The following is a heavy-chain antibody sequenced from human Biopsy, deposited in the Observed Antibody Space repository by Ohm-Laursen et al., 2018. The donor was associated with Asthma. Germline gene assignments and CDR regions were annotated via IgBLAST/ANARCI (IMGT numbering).Heavy chain of an antibody. V-gene: IGHV3-9*01. CDR3: AKSADYYDSTDYLDF. CDR2: ISWNSGNI. D-gene: IGHD3-22*01. Sequence: SLRLSCTASGFSFVDCAMHWVRQAPGKGLEWVSSISWNSGNIDYAVSVKGRFTISRDNAKNSLYLQMQSLRPEDTAFYYCAKSADYYDSTDYLDFWGRGALVTVSS. CDR1: GFSFVDCA. J-gene: IGHJ4*01.